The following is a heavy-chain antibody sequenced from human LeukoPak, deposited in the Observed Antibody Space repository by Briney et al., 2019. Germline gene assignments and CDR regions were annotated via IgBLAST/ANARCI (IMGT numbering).Heavy chain of an antibody. CDR3: ARVRYCSGGSCPYYFDY. Sequence: SETLSLTCTVSGGSISSYYWSWIRQPPGKGLEWIGYIYYSGSTNYNPSLKSRVTISVDTSKNQFSLKLSSVTAADTAVYYCARVRYCSGGSCPYYFDYWGQGTLVTVSS. V-gene: IGHV4-59*01. D-gene: IGHD2-15*01. CDR2: IYYSGST. J-gene: IGHJ4*02. CDR1: GGSISSYY.